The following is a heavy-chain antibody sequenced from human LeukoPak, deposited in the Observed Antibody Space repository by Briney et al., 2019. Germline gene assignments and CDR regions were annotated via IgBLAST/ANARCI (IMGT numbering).Heavy chain of an antibody. CDR3: ARQQSSGWYQSYYYYYGMDV. CDR2: IYYSGST. D-gene: IGHD6-19*01. V-gene: IGHV4-59*08. J-gene: IGHJ6*02. CDR1: GGSISSYY. Sequence: PSETLSLTGTVSGGSISSYYWSWIRQPPGKGLEWIGYIYYSGSTNYNPSLKSRVTISVDTSKNQFSLKLSSVTAADTAVYYCARQQSSGWYQSYYYYYGMDVWGQGTTVTVSS.